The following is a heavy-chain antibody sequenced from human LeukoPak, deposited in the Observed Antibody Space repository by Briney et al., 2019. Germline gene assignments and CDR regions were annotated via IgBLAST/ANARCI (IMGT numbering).Heavy chain of an antibody. J-gene: IGHJ5*02. V-gene: IGHV4-4*07. CDR1: GGSISAYY. CDR2: IYTSGST. Sequence: SETLSLTCTVSGGSISAYYWNWIRQPAGKGLEWIGRIYTSGSTNYNPSLKSRVTMSVDTTKNQFSLKLTSVTAADTAVYFCVRHFHGSGYVVDLWGQGTLVTVSS. D-gene: IGHD6-13*01. CDR3: VRHFHGSGYVVDL.